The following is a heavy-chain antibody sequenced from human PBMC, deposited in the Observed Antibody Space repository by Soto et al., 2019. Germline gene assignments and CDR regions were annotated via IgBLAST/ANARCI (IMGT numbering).Heavy chain of an antibody. CDR1: GGSISSYY. CDR2: IYYSGST. Sequence: PSETLSLTCTVSGGSISSYYWSWIRQPPGKGLEWIGYIYYSGSTNYNPSLKSRVTMSVDTSKNQFSLRLNSVTAADTAIYYCARDLAIGGFFDPWGQGTLVTVSS. J-gene: IGHJ5*02. CDR3: ARDLAIGGFFDP. V-gene: IGHV4-59*01. D-gene: IGHD3-10*01.